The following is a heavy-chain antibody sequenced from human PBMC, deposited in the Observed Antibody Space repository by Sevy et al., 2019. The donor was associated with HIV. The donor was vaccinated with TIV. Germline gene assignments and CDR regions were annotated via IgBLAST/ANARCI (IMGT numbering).Heavy chain of an antibody. V-gene: IGHV3-33*01. CDR3: ARDVQSDY. Sequence: GGSLRLSCAASGFTFSKYGMHWVRQAPGKGLEWVALIWYDGSNKYYADSVKGPFTISRENSKNTLYLEMNSLRAEDTAVYYCARDVQSDYWGQGTLVTVSS. CDR2: IWYDGSNK. J-gene: IGHJ4*02. CDR1: GFTFSKYG.